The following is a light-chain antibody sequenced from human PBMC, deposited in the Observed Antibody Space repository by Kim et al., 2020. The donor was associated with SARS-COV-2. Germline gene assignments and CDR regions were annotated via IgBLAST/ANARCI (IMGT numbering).Light chain of an antibody. V-gene: IGLV4-60*03. CDR3: ETWDKKV. J-gene: IGLJ3*02. CDR1: SGHSSYI. Sequence: QLVLTQSSSASASLGSSVKLTCTLSSGHSSYIIAWHQQQPGKAPQYLMKFESGGSYNKGSGVPDRFSGSSSGADRYLTISNLQSEDEADYYCETWDKKVFGGGTQLTVL. CDR2: FESGGSY.